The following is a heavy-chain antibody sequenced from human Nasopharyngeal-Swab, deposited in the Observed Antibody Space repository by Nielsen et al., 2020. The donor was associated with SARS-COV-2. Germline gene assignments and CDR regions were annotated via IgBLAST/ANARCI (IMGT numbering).Heavy chain of an antibody. CDR3: ARDPMCSSTSCYENWFDP. Sequence: GESLKISCAASGFTFSSYGMHWVRQAPGKGLEWVAVIWYDGSNKYYADSVKGRFTISRDNSKNTLYLQMNGLRAEDTAVYYCARDPMCSSTSCYENWFDPWGQGTLVTVSS. CDR2: IWYDGSNK. V-gene: IGHV3-33*01. J-gene: IGHJ5*02. CDR1: GFTFSSYG. D-gene: IGHD2-2*01.